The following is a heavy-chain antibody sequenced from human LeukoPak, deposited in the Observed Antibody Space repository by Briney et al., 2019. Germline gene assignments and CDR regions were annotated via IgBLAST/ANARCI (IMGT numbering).Heavy chain of an antibody. CDR1: GGSFSGYY. J-gene: IGHJ6*03. CDR2: INHSGST. Sequence: PSETLSLTCAVYGGSFSGYYCSWIRQPPGKGLECIGEINHSGSTNYNPSLKSRVTISVDTSKNQFSLKLSSVTAADTAVYYCARLHPLRRGHYYYYMDVWGKGTTVTVSS. V-gene: IGHV4-34*01. D-gene: IGHD4-17*01. CDR3: ARLHPLRRGHYYYYMDV.